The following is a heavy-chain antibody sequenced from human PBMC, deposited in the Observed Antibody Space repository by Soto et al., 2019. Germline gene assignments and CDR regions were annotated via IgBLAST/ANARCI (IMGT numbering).Heavy chain of an antibody. Sequence: SVKVSCKASGFTFTSSAVQWVRQARGQRLEWIGWIVVGSGNTNYAQKFQERVTITRDMSTSTAYMELSSLRSEDTAVYYCATIVGAYDAFDIWGQGTMVTVS. CDR2: IVVGSGNT. CDR1: GFTFTSSA. J-gene: IGHJ3*02. D-gene: IGHD1-26*01. CDR3: ATIVGAYDAFDI. V-gene: IGHV1-58*01.